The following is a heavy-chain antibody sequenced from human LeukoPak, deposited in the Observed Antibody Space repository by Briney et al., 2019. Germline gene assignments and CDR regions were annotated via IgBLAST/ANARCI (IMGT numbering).Heavy chain of an antibody. D-gene: IGHD4-23*01. CDR1: GGSISNSSSY. CDR3: ARNYGGSTMKAFDI. J-gene: IGHJ3*02. V-gene: IGHV4-39*07. CDR2: IYYSGST. Sequence: SETLSLTCIVSGGSISNSSSYWAWIRQPPGRGLEWIGSIYYSGSTYFNPSLKSRVTISIDTSKNRFSLKLSSVTAADTAVYYCARNYGGSTMKAFDIWGLGTVVTVSS.